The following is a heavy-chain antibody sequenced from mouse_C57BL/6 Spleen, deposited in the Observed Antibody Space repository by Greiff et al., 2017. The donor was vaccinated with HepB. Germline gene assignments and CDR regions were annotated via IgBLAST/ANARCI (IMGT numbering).Heavy chain of an antibody. CDR1: GYSFTDYN. V-gene: IGHV1-39*01. CDR3: AREDYYYSNYRGAWFAY. CDR2: INPNYGTT. J-gene: IGHJ3*01. Sequence: VQLKQSGPELVKPGASVKISCKASGYSFTDYNMNWVKQSNGKSLEWIGVINPNYGTTSYNQKFKGKATLTVDQSSSTAYMQLNSLTSEDSAVYYCAREDYYYSNYRGAWFAYWGQGTLVTVSA. D-gene: IGHD2-5*01.